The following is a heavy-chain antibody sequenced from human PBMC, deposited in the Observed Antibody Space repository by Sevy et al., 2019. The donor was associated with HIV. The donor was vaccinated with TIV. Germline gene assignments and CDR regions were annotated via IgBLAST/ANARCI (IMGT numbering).Heavy chain of an antibody. J-gene: IGHJ6*02. CDR1: GYTLTELS. V-gene: IGHV1-24*01. CDR2: FDPEEGET. D-gene: IGHD3-10*01. Sequence: ASVKVSCKVSGYTLTELSMHWVRQAPGKGLEWMGGFDPEEGETIYAQKFQGRVTMTEDTSTDTAYMELSSLRSEDTAVYYCATGSGIVRGVIGAGYYYGMDVWGQGTTVTVSS. CDR3: ATGSGIVRGVIGAGYYYGMDV.